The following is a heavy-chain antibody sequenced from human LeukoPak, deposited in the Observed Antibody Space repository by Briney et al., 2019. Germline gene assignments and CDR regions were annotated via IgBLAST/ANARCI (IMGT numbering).Heavy chain of an antibody. CDR3: AKEIAVAGLRLRGGAFDI. V-gene: IGHV3-7*03. J-gene: IGHJ3*02. CDR2: IKQDGSEK. D-gene: IGHD6-19*01. CDR1: GFTFSSYW. Sequence: PGGSLRLSCAASGFTFSSYWMSWVRQAPGKGLEWVANIKQDGSEKYYVDSVRGRFSISRDNAKNSLFLQMNSLRAEDTAVYYCAKEIAVAGLRLRGGAFDIWGQGTMVTVSS.